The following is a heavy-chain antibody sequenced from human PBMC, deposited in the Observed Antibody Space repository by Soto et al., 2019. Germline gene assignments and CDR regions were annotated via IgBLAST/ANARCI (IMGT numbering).Heavy chain of an antibody. J-gene: IGHJ4*02. Sequence: GPLRLSCAASGFTFSTFSMNWVRQAPGRGLEWISYISGGGRPISYADSVKGRFTISRDNAKNSLYLQMDSLTDEDTAVYYCARDLGWAFDSWGQGTLVTVSS. CDR3: ARDLGWAFDS. V-gene: IGHV3-48*02. CDR2: ISGGGRPI. CDR1: GFTFSTFS. D-gene: IGHD6-19*01.